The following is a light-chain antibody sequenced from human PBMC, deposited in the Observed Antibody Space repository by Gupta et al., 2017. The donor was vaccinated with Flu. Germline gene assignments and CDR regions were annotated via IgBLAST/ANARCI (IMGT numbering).Light chain of an antibody. CDR3: QGGDPSSEVV. Sequence: SYVLTQPPSVSAAPGQTARNTGGGNNIGSKSVHWYQQKPCQAPVLVVYGDTARPPGIPGRLSVSNSGNTATLTIGRIEVGDEADYYCQGGDPSSEVVFAGGTKLAVL. CDR2: GDT. V-gene: IGLV3-21*02. CDR1: NIGSKS. J-gene: IGLJ2*01.